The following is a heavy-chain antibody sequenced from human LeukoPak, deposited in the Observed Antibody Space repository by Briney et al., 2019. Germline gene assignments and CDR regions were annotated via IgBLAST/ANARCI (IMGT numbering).Heavy chain of an antibody. D-gene: IGHD6-13*01. CDR2: ISYDGSNK. V-gene: IGHV3-30*04. J-gene: IGHJ4*02. CDR1: GFTFSSCA. Sequence: GGSLRLSCAASGFTFSSCAMHWVRQAPGKGLEWVAVISYDGSNKYYADSVKGRFTISRDNSKNTLYLQMNSLRAEDTAVYYCARDISAAALDYWGRGTLVTVSS. CDR3: ARDISAAALDY.